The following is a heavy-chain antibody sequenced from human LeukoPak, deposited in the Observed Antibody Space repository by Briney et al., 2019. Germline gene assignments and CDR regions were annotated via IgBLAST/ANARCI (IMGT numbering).Heavy chain of an antibody. CDR3: ARGNTLCSGGSCSTNIDY. CDR1: GGSISPYY. V-gene: IGHV4-4*07. D-gene: IGHD2-15*01. J-gene: IGHJ4*02. CDR2: IYTSGST. Sequence: PSETLSLTCTVSGGSISPYYWSWIRQPAGKGLEWIVRIYTSGSTNYNPSLTSRVTMSVDTSKNQFSLKLSSVTAADTAVYYCARGNTLCSGGSCSTNIDYWGQGTLVTVSS.